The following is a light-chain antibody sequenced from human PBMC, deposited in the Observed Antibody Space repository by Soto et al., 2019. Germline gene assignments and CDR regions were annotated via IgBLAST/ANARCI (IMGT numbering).Light chain of an antibody. J-gene: IGKJ4*01. CDR3: QQYSAY. CDR1: HNITTW. CDR2: EAS. V-gene: IGKV1-5*01. Sequence: DVPLTQSPSTLSASVGDRVTITCRAIHNITTWLAWYQQRPGEAPKVLISEASSLVSGVPSRFSGSGSGTEFTLTISSLPPDDFATYYCQQYSAYFGGGTKVEIK.